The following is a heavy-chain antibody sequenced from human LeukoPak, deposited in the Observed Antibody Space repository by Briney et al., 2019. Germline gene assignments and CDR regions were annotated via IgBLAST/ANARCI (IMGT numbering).Heavy chain of an antibody. J-gene: IGHJ6*04. D-gene: IGHD3-10*02. CDR2: IFPSSVEI. CDR1: GFTFSDFP. CDR3: AELGITMIGGV. V-gene: IGHV3-23*01. Sequence: GGSLRLSCAASGFTFSDFPMIWVRQAPGKGLEWVSTIFPSSVEIHYADSVKGRFTISRDNSRSTLYLQMNSLRAEDTAVYYCAELGITMIGGVWGKGTTVTVSS.